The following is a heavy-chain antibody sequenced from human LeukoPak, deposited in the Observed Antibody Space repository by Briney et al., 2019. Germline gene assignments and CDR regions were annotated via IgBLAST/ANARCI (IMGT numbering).Heavy chain of an antibody. CDR3: TTEQYYDFWSGYYWDFDY. V-gene: IGHV3-15*01. J-gene: IGHJ4*02. D-gene: IGHD3-3*01. CDR2: IKSKTDGGTT. CDR1: GFTFSNAW. Sequence: PGGSLRLSCAASGFTFSNAWMSWVRQAPGKGLEWVGRIKSKTDGGTTDYAAPVKGRFTISRDDSKNTLYLQMNSLKTEDTAVYYCTTEQYYDFWSGYYWDFDYWGQGTLVTVS.